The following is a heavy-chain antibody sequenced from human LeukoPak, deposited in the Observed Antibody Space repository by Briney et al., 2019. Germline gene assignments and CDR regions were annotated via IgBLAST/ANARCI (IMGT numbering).Heavy chain of an antibody. V-gene: IGHV3-15*01. D-gene: IGHD4-17*01. CDR3: TTDWAYGDCDHDAFDI. CDR2: IKSKTDGGTT. Sequence: GGSLRLSCAASGFTFSNAWMSWVRQAPGKGLEWVGRIKSKTDGGTTDYAAPVKGRFTISRDDSKNTLYLQMNSLKTEDTAVYYCTTDWAYGDCDHDAFDIWGQGTMVTVPS. CDR1: GFTFSNAW. J-gene: IGHJ3*02.